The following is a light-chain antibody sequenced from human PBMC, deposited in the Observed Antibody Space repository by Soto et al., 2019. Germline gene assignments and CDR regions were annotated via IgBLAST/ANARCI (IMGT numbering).Light chain of an antibody. V-gene: IGKV3-20*01. CDR3: QQYSASLYT. Sequence: EIVLTQSPGTLSLSPGERAALSCRASQSISSSFLAWYQHKPGQSPRLLIYGASTRVPGTPDRFSGSGSGTDYILTITRLEPEDFAVYYCQQYSASLYTFGQGTRLEIK. J-gene: IGKJ2*01. CDR2: GAS. CDR1: QSISSSF.